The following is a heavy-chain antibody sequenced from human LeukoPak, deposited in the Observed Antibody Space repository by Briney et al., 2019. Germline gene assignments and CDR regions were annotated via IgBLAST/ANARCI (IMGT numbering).Heavy chain of an antibody. J-gene: IGHJ4*02. D-gene: IGHD5-18*01. CDR2: INHSGST. V-gene: IGHV4-39*07. CDR1: GGSISSGDYY. Sequence: ETLSLTCTVSGGSISSGDYYWSWIRQPPGKGLEWIGEINHSGSTNYNPSLKSRVTISVDTSKNQFSLKLSSVTAADTAVYYCARERYSYGYFRVPKFDYWGQGTLVTVSS. CDR3: ARERYSYGYFRVPKFDY.